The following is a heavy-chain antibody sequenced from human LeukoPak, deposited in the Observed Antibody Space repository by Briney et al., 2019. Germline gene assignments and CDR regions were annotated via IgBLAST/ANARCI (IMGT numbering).Heavy chain of an antibody. CDR2: IDWDDDK. V-gene: IGHV2-70*11. J-gene: IGHJ4*02. D-gene: IGHD3-16*01. CDR1: GYSISSGYYW. CDR3: ARIRGPVGLRIFDY. Sequence: TLSLTCTVSGYSISSGYYWSWIRQPPGKALEWLARIDWDDDKYYSTSLKTRLTISKDTSKNQVVLTMTNMDPVDTATYYCARIRGPVGLRIFDYWGQGTLVTVSS.